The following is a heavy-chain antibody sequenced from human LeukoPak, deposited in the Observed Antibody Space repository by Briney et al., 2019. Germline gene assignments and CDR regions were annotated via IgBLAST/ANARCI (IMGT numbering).Heavy chain of an antibody. J-gene: IGHJ6*02. CDR3: ARALRARITGTTASVYGMDV. D-gene: IGHD1-20*01. Sequence: PSETLSLTCAVYGGSFSGYDWSWIRQPPGKGLEWIGEINHSGSTNYSPSLKSRVTISVDTSKNQFSLKLSSVTAADTAVYYCARALRARITGTTASVYGMDVWGQGTTVTVSS. V-gene: IGHV4-34*01. CDR1: GGSFSGYD. CDR2: INHSGST.